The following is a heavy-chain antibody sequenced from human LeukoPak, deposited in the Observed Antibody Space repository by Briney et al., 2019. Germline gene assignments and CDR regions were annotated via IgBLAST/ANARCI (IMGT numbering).Heavy chain of an antibody. D-gene: IGHD1-26*01. J-gene: IGHJ4*02. CDR2: INPNSGAQ. V-gene: IGHV1-2*02. Sequence: VASLRDSCMASVYTFTVYYMHCVRQAPEQRREWMAWINPNSGAQNYAQKFQGSVTMTRDTSISTAYMELSRLKSDDTAVYYCARLPSVGATTLDFEAYWGQGTLVTVSS. CDR3: ARLPSVGATTLDFEAY. CDR1: VYTFTVYY.